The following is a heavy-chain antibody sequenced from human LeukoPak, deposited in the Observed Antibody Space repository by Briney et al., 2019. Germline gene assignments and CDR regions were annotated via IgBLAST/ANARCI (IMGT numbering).Heavy chain of an antibody. Sequence: GGSLRLSCAASGFTFSSYAIHWVRQAPGKGLEWVAVISKDGSDKYYADSVKGRFTISRDNSRNTLFLHMNSLGGEDTAVYYCARVPDSSGWAGDCWGQGTLVTVSS. CDR1: GFTFSSYA. J-gene: IGHJ4*02. D-gene: IGHD6-19*01. CDR2: ISKDGSDK. CDR3: ARVPDSSGWAGDC. V-gene: IGHV3-30*04.